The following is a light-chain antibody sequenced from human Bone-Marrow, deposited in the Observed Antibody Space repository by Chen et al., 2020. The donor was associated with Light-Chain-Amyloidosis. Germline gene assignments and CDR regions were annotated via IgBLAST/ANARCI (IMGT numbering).Light chain of an antibody. CDR3: CSYGGYSTFV. CDR1: IIGTFNL. V-gene: IGLV2-23*03. J-gene: IGLJ2*01. CDR2: EGS. Sequence: QSALTQPASVSGSPGRLITIPCTGTIIGTFNLVSWYQQNPGNAPKLIIYEGSRRPSEVSDRFSGSTSGNTASLTISGLQTDDEADYYCCSYGGYSTFVFGGGTKLTVL.